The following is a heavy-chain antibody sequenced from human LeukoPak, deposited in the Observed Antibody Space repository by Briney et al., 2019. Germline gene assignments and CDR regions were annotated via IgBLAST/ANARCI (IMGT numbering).Heavy chain of an antibody. D-gene: IGHD3-10*01. CDR1: GYTFTSYD. CDR3: ARATITMVRGKPYQDYYYYMDV. V-gene: IGHV1-8*01. CDR2: MNPNSGNT. J-gene: IGHJ6*03. Sequence: ASVKVSCKASGYTFTSYDINWVRQATGQGLEWMGWMNPNSGNTGYAQKFQGRVTMTRNTSISTAYMELSSLRSEDTAVYYCARATITMVRGKPYQDYYYYMDVWGKGTTVTISS.